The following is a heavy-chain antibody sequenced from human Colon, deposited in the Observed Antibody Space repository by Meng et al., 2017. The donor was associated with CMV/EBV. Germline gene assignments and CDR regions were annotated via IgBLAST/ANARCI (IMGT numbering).Heavy chain of an antibody. CDR2: IYYTGND. CDR3: ARMALHWYFDL. Sequence: QVQLQEPGPGLVKPSETLSLPCTVSGDSISGRSYYWGWIRQPPGKGLEWIASIYYTGNDYHNPSLKSRVTISIDTSNNQFSLRLTSVTAADTAVYYCARMALHWYFDLWGRGTLVTVSS. CDR1: GDSISGRSYY. V-gene: IGHV4-39*07. D-gene: IGHD5-24*01. J-gene: IGHJ2*01.